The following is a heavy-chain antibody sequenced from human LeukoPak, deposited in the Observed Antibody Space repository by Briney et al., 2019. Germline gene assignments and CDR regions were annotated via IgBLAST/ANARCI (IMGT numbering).Heavy chain of an antibody. Sequence: PGRSLRLSCAASGFTFSSYGMHWVRQAPGKGLEWVAVISYDGSNKYYADSVKGRFTISRDNSKNTLYLQMNSLRAEDTAVYYCAREEAAAGPIDYWGQGTLVTVSS. CDR3: AREEAAAGPIDY. CDR2: ISYDGSNK. D-gene: IGHD6-13*01. V-gene: IGHV3-30*03. CDR1: GFTFSSYG. J-gene: IGHJ4*02.